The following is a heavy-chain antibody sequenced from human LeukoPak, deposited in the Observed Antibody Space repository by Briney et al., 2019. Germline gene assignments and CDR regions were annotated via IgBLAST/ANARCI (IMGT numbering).Heavy chain of an antibody. CDR2: ISGSSSYI. D-gene: IGHD6-13*01. CDR3: ARVGIAAAGVDY. V-gene: IGHV3-21*01. J-gene: IGHJ4*02. CDR1: GFTFSSYS. Sequence: GGSLRLSCAASGFTFSSYSMNWVRQAPGKEREWVSSISGSSSYIYYADSVKGRFTISRDNAKNSLYLQMNSLRAEDTAVYYCARVGIAAAGVDYWGQGTLVTVSS.